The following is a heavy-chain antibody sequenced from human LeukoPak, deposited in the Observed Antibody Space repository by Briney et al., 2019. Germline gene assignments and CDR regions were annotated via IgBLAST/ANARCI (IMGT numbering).Heavy chain of an antibody. D-gene: IGHD2-21*02. J-gene: IGHJ4*02. CDR3: ARTYCGGDCYYSYFDY. CDR1: GYSFTTYW. Sequence: GESLKISCKGSGYSFTTYWIGWVRQMPGKGLEWMGIIYPGDSDTRYSPSFQGQVTISADKSISTAYLQWSSLKASDTAMYYCARTYCGGDCYYSYFDYWGQGTLVTVSP. CDR2: IYPGDSDT. V-gene: IGHV5-51*01.